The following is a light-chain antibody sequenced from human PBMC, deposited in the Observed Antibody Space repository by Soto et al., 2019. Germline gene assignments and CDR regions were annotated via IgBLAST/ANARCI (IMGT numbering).Light chain of an antibody. CDR1: QGISSY. CDR3: QQLNSYPLT. J-gene: IGKJ3*01. Sequence: IQLTQSPSSLSASVGDRVTITCRASQGISSYLAWYQQKPGKAPKLLIYAASTLQSGVPSRLSGSGSGTDFTLTISRLQPEDFATYYCQQLNSYPLTFGPGTKVDI. CDR2: AAS. V-gene: IGKV1-9*01.